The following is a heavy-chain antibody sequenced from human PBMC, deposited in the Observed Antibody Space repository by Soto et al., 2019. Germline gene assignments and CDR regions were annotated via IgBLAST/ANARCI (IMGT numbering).Heavy chain of an antibody. CDR3: ARRTTNGSGSYYKYYYYGMDV. D-gene: IGHD3-10*01. J-gene: IGHJ6*02. Sequence: GTPAEVSCKASGYPFSDYQIYWLRQEHRQGLEWMGWISAYNGNTNYAQKLQGRVTMTTDTSTSTAYMELRSLRSDDTAVYYCARRTTNGSGSYYKYYYYGMDVWGQGTTVTVS. CDR1: GYPFSDYQ. CDR2: ISAYNGNT. V-gene: IGHV1-18*04.